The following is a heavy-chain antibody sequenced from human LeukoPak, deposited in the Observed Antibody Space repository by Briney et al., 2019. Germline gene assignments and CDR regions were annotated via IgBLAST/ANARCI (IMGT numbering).Heavy chain of an antibody. J-gene: IGHJ6*03. CDR3: ARYCSGGSCSQSNYYYYMDV. Sequence: ASVKVSCEASGYTFTGYYMHWVRQAPGQGLEWMGWINPNSGGTNYAQKFQGRVTMTRDASISTAYMELSRLRSDDTAVYYCARYCSGGSCSQSNYYYYMDVWGKGTTVTVSS. CDR2: INPNSGGT. CDR1: GYTFTGYY. D-gene: IGHD2-15*01. V-gene: IGHV1-2*02.